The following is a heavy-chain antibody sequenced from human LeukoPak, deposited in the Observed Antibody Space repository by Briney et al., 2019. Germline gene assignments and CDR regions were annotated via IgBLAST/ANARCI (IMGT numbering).Heavy chain of an antibody. CDR1: GFTFSSYG. CDR2: ISDDGSNK. CDR3: AKDLENYYDSSGYVDY. V-gene: IGHV3-30*18. D-gene: IGHD3-22*01. J-gene: IGHJ4*02. Sequence: PGGSLRLSCAASGFTFSSYGMHWVRQAPGKGPEWVAAISDDGSNKYYADSVKGRFTISRDNSKNTVYLQMNSLRAEDTAVYYCAKDLENYYDSSGYVDYWGQGTLVTVSS.